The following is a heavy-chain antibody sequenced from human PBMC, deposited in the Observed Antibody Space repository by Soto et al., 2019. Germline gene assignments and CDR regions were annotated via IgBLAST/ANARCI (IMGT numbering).Heavy chain of an antibody. D-gene: IGHD6-13*01. CDR1: GGTFSSYA. V-gene: IGHV1-69*12. CDR3: ARGSYSSTWYKLYYYGMDV. Sequence: QVQLVQSGAEVKKPGSSVKVSCKASGGTFSSYAISWVRQAPGQGLEWMGGIIPIFGTANYAQKFQGRVTITADESTSTAYMELRSLRSEDTAVYYCARGSYSSTWYKLYYYGMDVWGQGTTVTLSS. J-gene: IGHJ6*02. CDR2: IIPIFGTA.